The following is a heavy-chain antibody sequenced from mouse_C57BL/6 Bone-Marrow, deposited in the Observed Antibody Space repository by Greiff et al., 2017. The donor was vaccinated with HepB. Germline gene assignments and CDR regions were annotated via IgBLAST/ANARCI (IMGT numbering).Heavy chain of an antibody. CDR1: GYSFTSYY. CDR3: ARRGGSSYWYFDV. CDR2: IYPGSGNT. D-gene: IGHD1-1*01. Sequence: VKLVESGPELVKPGASVKISCKASGYSFTSYYIHWVKQRPGQGLEWIGWIYPGSGNTKYNEKFKGKATLTADTSSSTAYMQLSSLTSEDSAVYYCARRGGSSYWYFDVWGTGTTVTVSS. J-gene: IGHJ1*03. V-gene: IGHV1-66*01.